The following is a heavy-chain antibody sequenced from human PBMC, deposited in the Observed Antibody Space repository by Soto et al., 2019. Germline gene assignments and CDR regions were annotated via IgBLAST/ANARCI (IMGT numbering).Heavy chain of an antibody. J-gene: IGHJ6*02. D-gene: IGHD3-3*01. CDR3: ARDAIRFSWAYGMDV. CDR2: ISYDGSNK. CDR1: GFTFSSYA. V-gene: IGHV3-30-3*01. Sequence: QVQLVESGGGVVQPGRSLRLSCAASGFTFSSYAMQWVRQAPGKGLEWVAVISYDGSNKYYADSVKGRFTISRDNSKNALYLQMNSLRAEDTAVYYCARDAIRFSWAYGMDVWGQGTTVTVSS.